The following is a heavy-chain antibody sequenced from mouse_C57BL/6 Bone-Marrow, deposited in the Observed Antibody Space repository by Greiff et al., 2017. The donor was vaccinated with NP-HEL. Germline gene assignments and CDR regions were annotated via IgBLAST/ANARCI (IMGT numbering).Heavy chain of an antibody. CDR1: GYAFSSSW. D-gene: IGHD1-1*01. CDR2: IYPGDGDT. V-gene: IGHV1-82*01. J-gene: IGHJ4*01. CDR3: AIFYGYAMDY. Sequence: QVQLQQSGPELVKPGASVKISCKASGYAFSSSWMNWVKQRPGKGLEWIGRIYPGDGDTNYNGKFKGEATLTADKSSSTAYMQLSSLTSEDSAVYICAIFYGYAMDYWGQGTSVTVSS.